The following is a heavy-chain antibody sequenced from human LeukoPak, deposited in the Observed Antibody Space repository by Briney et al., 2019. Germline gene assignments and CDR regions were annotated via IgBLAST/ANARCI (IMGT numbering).Heavy chain of an antibody. D-gene: IGHD1-26*01. J-gene: IGHJ4*02. Sequence: ASVKVSCKASGYTFTGYYMHWVRQAPGQGLEWMGWINPNSGGTNYAQKFQGRVTMTRDTSISTAYMELSRLRSDDTAVYYCARGRSGSYPFFDYWGQGTLVTVSP. CDR2: INPNSGGT. CDR3: ARGRSGSYPFFDY. CDR1: GYTFTGYY. V-gene: IGHV1-2*02.